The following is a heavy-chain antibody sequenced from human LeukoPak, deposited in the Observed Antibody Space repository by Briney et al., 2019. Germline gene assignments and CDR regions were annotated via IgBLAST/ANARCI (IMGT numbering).Heavy chain of an antibody. CDR1: GASTSSRGYY. D-gene: IGHD3-3*01. V-gene: IGHV4-31*03. CDR2: IYHTGTT. Sequence: SQTLSLTCTISGASTSSRGYYWTWVRQHSGKGLEWIGYIYHTGTTYYNPSLRSRITISMGTSKNQFSLKMTSMTAADTAVYYCAGAYYDFWSGYYRYYFDYWGQGTLVTVSS. CDR3: AGAYYDFWSGYYRYYFDY. J-gene: IGHJ4*02.